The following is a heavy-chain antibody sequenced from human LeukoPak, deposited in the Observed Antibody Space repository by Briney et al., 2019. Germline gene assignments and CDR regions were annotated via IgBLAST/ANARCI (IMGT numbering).Heavy chain of an antibody. J-gene: IGHJ6*03. CDR2: IYYSGST. Sequence: SETLSLTCTVSGGSISSYYWGWIRQPPGKGLEWIGYIYYSGSTNYNPSLKSRVTISVDTSKNQFSLKLSSVTAADTAVYYCARVCYGRGYYYYYMDVWGKGTTVTVSS. CDR3: ARVCYGRGYYYYYMDV. CDR1: GGSISSYY. V-gene: IGHV4-59*01. D-gene: IGHD2-2*01.